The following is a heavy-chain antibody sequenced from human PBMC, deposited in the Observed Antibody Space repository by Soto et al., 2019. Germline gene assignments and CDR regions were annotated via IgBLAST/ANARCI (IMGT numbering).Heavy chain of an antibody. J-gene: IGHJ4*02. CDR1: GFTVSSYH. CDR2: IYSAGSA. CDR3: TRVYSSSYHYFDY. Sequence: GGSLRLSCAASGFTVSSYHMSWVRQAPGKGLEWVSIIYSAGSADFADSVKGRFTISRDNSKNTLYLQMSSLRAEDTAVYYCTRVYSSSYHYFDYWGQRTLVTVSS. V-gene: IGHV3-66*01. D-gene: IGHD6-13*01.